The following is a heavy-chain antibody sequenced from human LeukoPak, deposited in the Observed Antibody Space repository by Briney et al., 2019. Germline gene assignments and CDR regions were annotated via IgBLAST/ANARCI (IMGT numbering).Heavy chain of an antibody. V-gene: IGHV3-30*18. CDR2: ISYDGSNK. Sequence: PGGSLRLSCAASGFTVSTNYMSWVRQAPGKGLEWVAVISYDGSNKYYADSVKGRFTISRDNSKNTLFLEMNSLRAEDTAVYYCAKALTSGWYLDAFNIWGQGTMVTVSS. CDR3: AKALTSGWYLDAFNI. J-gene: IGHJ3*02. D-gene: IGHD6-19*01. CDR1: GFTVSTNY.